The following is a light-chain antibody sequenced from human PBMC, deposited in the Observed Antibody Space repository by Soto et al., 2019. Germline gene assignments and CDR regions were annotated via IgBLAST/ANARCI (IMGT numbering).Light chain of an antibody. J-gene: IGKJ5*01. V-gene: IGKV1-5*01. CDR1: QSISNW. Sequence: DIQMTQSPSTLSASVGDRVTITCRASQSISNWLAWYQQKPGKAPNLLMYDASTLERGVPSRFSGTGSGTEFTLTISSLQPDDFATYYCQQYHRSSNTFGQGTRLEIK. CDR3: QQYHRSSNT. CDR2: DAS.